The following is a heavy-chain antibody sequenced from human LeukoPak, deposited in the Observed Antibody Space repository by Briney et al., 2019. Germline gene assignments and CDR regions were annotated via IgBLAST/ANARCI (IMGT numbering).Heavy chain of an antibody. V-gene: IGHV3-30*03. CDR1: GFTFSSHG. CDR2: ISFDGGNK. D-gene: IGHD1-26*01. Sequence: GGSLRLSCAASGFTFSSHGMHWVRQAPGKGLEWVAVISFDGGNKYYADSVKGRFTISRDNSKNTLYLQLNSLRAEDTAVYYCARDREEGFDYWGQGTLVTVSS. J-gene: IGHJ4*02. CDR3: ARDREEGFDY.